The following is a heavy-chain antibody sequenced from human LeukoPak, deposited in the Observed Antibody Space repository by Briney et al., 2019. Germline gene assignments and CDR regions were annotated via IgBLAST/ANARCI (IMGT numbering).Heavy chain of an antibody. D-gene: IGHD3-9*01. V-gene: IGHV1-18*01. J-gene: IGHJ3*02. CDR2: ISAYNGNT. Sequence: ASVKVSCKASGYTFTSYGISWVRQAPGQGLEWMGWISAYNGNTNYVQKVQGRVTMTTDTSTSTAYMELRGLRSDDTAVYYCARDAGAYDILTGYYRTGAFDIWGQGTMVTVSS. CDR3: ARDAGAYDILTGYYRTGAFDI. CDR1: GYTFTSYG.